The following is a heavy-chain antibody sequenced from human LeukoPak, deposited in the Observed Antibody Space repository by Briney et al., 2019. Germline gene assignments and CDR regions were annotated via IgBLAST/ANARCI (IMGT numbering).Heavy chain of an antibody. Sequence: GGSLRLSCAASGLTFSSYSMNWVRQAPGKGLEWVSSISSSSSYIYYADSVKGRYTISRDNAKNSLYLQMNSLRAEDTAVYYCARYISSWIRMDVWSQGTTVTVS. CDR3: ARYISSWIRMDV. CDR2: ISSSSSYI. J-gene: IGHJ6*02. V-gene: IGHV3-21*01. CDR1: GLTFSSYS. D-gene: IGHD6-13*01.